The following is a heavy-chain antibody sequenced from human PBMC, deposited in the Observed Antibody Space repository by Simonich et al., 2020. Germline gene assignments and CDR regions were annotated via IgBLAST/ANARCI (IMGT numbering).Heavy chain of an antibody. CDR3: ARGALTGDYYYMDV. Sequence: QVQLGQSGAEVKKPGASVKVSCKASGYTFTGYYMQWVRQARGQGLGWMGWINTNSGGTNYAQKFQGRVTMTRDTSISTAYMELSRLRSDDTAVYYCARGALTGDYYYMDVWGKGTTVTVSS. V-gene: IGHV1-2*02. CDR2: INTNSGGT. CDR1: GYTFTGYY. J-gene: IGHJ6*03. D-gene: IGHD7-27*01.